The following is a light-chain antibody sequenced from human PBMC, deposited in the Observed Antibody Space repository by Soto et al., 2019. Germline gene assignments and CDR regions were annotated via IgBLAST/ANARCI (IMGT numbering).Light chain of an antibody. CDR2: ENN. J-gene: IGLJ2*01. CDR1: SSNIGNNY. V-gene: IGLV1-51*02. CDR3: GTWDSSLSAGQVV. Sequence: QSVLTQPPSVSAAPGQKVTISCSGSSSNIGNNYVSWYQQLPGTAPKLLIYENNKRPSGIPDRFSGSKSGTSATLGITGLQTGEEADYYCGTWDSSLSAGQVVFGGGTKLTVL.